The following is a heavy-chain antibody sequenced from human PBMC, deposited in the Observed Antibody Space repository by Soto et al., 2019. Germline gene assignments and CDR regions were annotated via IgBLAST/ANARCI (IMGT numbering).Heavy chain of an antibody. CDR3: ARNDYGDYVGGYRFDP. J-gene: IGHJ5*02. V-gene: IGHV4-59*01. CDR1: GGSISSYY. CDR2: IYYSGST. D-gene: IGHD4-17*01. Sequence: SETLSLTCTVSGGSISSYYWSWIRQPPGKGLEWIGYIYYSGSTNYNPSLKSRVTISVDTSKNQFTLKLSSVTAADTAVYYCARNDYGDYVGGYRFDPWGQGTLVTVSS.